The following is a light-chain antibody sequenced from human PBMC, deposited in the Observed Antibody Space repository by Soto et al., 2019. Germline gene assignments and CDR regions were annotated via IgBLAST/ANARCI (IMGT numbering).Light chain of an antibody. J-gene: IGKJ1*01. CDR3: QQYGSSPRS. CDR2: GAS. V-gene: IGKV3-20*01. Sequence: EIVLTQSPGTLSLSPGERATLSCRARQSVSSTYLAWYQHKLGQAPRLVIYGASSKASGIPDRFSGSGSGTDFTLTISRLEPEDFAVYYCQQYGSSPRSFGQGTKVEVK. CDR1: QSVSSTY.